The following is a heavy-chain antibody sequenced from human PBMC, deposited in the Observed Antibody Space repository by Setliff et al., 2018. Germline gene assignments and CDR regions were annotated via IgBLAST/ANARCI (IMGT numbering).Heavy chain of an antibody. CDR1: GYSFRNFG. V-gene: IGHV1-2*02. CDR2: INPNTGGT. Sequence: GASVKVSCKASGYSFRNFGITWVRQAPGQGLEWMGCINPNTGGTRFAQKFQFGVTMTADKAITTAYMELTRLTSADTAMYYCARDLLGSQGRTFDLWGQGTLVTVSS. J-gene: IGHJ4*02. CDR3: ARDLLGSQGRTFDL. D-gene: IGHD1-26*01.